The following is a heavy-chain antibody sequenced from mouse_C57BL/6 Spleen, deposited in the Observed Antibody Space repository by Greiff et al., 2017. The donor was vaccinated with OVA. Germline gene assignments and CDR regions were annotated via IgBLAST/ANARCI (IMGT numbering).Heavy chain of an antibody. J-gene: IGHJ2*01. CDR3: AREGSYYYGSSDY. CDR2: IYPGDGDT. D-gene: IGHD1-1*01. CDR1: GYAFSSSW. Sequence: QVQLQQSGPELVKPGASVKISCKASGYAFSSSWMNWVKQRPGKGLEWIGRIYPGDGDTNYNGKFKGKATLTADKSSSTAYMQLSSLTSEDSAVYFCAREGSYYYGSSDYWGQGTTLTVSS. V-gene: IGHV1-82*01.